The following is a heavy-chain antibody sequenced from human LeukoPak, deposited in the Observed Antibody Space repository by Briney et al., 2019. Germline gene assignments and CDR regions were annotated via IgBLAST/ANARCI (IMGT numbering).Heavy chain of an antibody. J-gene: IGHJ4*02. V-gene: IGHV3-23*01. D-gene: IGHD5-18*01. Sequence: PGGSLRLSCAASGFTFSSYAMSWVRQAPGKGLEWVSGISSSGGNIYYADSVKGRFTISRDNSMNTLSLQMNSLRAEDTAVYFCAKREDTYGPSNYWGQGALVTVSS. CDR2: ISSSGGNI. CDR3: AKREDTYGPSNY. CDR1: GFTFSSYA.